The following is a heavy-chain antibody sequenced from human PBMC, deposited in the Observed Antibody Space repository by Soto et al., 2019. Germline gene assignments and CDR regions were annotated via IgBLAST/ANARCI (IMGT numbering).Heavy chain of an antibody. D-gene: IGHD3-10*01. CDR2: IIPILGIA. J-gene: IGHJ4*02. V-gene: IGHV1-69*02. CDR1: GGTFSSYT. Sequence: QVQLVQSGAEVKKPGSSVKVSCKASGGTFSSYTISWVRQAPGQGLEWMGRIIPILGIANYAQKFQGRVTITADKSTSPAYTELSSLRSEETAVYYCARGTLDHIWSADVWGQGTLVTVSS. CDR3: ARGTLDHIWSADV.